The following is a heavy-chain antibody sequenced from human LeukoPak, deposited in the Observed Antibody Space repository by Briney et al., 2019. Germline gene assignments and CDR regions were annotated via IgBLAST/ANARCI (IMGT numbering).Heavy chain of an antibody. V-gene: IGHV4-39*07. J-gene: IGHJ4*02. D-gene: IGHD3-9*01. CDR1: GGSISSSSYY. CDR3: AREGEILTGSMKY. CDR2: IYYSGST. Sequence: PSETLSLTCTVSGGSISSSSYYWSWIRQPPGKGLEWIGSIYYSGSTYYNPSLKSRVTISVDTSKNQFSLKLSSVTAADTAVYYCAREGEILTGSMKYWGQGTLATVSS.